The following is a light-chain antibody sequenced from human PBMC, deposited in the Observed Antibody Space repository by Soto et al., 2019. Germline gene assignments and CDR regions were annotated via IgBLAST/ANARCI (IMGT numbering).Light chain of an antibody. CDR1: QGIVRW. CDR3: QQSYMDPIT. CDR2: DAS. V-gene: IGKV1-39*01. J-gene: IGKJ5*01. Sequence: DIQMTQSPPTLSASVGDRVTITCRASQGIVRWLAWYQQKPGKAPNLLIYDASRLQSGVPSRFSGSGGGTDFTLSISSVQPEDFATYFCQQSYMDPITFGQGTRLEIK.